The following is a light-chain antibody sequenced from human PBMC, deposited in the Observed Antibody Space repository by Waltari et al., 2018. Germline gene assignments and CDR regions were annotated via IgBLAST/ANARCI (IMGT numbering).Light chain of an antibody. CDR3: SSQSTKNGVI. V-gene: IGLV2-14*03. CDR1: SSDVGGDDS. Sequence: QSALTPPASVSGSPGQSIPISCTGSSSDVGGDDSVSWYEHHPGQAPKVIIYDVNKRPSGVSDRFSGSKSGNTASLTISGLQAEDEAIFYCSSQSTKNGVIFGGGTKVTVL. CDR2: DVN. J-gene: IGLJ2*01.